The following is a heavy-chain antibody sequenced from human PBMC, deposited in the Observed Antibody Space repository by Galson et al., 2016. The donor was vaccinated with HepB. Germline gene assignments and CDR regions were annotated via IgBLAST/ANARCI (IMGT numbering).Heavy chain of an antibody. Sequence: SLRLSCAASGFTFSNYGMAWVRQAPEKGLEWVSTISDSGRNTHYADSVRGRLTIARDNSRNTLYLEVNSLRADDTALYYCARGVGGVKSMFDYWGQGTRVTVSS. CDR3: ARGVGGVKSMFDY. CDR2: ISDSGRNT. CDR1: GFTFSNYG. D-gene: IGHD3-16*01. V-gene: IGHV3-23*01. J-gene: IGHJ4*02.